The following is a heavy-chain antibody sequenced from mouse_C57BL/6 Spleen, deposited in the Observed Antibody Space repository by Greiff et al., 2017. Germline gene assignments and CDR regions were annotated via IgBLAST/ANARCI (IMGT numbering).Heavy chain of an antibody. CDR3: ARSRVGLGPWFAY. J-gene: IGHJ3*01. Sequence: QVQLKESGPELVKPGASVKISCKASGYAFSSSWMNWVKQRPGKGLEWIGRIYPGDGDTNYNGKFKGKATLTADKSSSTAYMQLSSLTSEDSAVYFCARSRVGLGPWFAYWGQGTLVTVSA. CDR1: GYAFSSSW. V-gene: IGHV1-82*01. CDR2: IYPGDGDT. D-gene: IGHD4-1*01.